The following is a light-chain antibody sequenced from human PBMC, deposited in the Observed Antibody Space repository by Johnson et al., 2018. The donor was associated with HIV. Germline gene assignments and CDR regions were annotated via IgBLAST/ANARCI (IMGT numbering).Light chain of an antibody. J-gene: IGLJ1*01. CDR2: ENH. Sequence: HSVLTQPPSVSAAPGQKVTISCSGSSSNIEHNYISWYQQLPGTAPKLLIYENHKRPSGIPDRFSGSKSGTSATLDITGLQTGDEGDYYCGAWDSSLNAYVFGAGTKVTVL. CDR1: SSNIEHNY. CDR3: GAWDSSLNAYV. V-gene: IGLV1-51*02.